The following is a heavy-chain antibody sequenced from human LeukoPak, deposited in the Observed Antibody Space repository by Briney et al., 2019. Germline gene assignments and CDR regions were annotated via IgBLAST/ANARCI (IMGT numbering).Heavy chain of an antibody. CDR2: IYPGDSDT. CDR3: ARRPAVGWEHPTYAFDI. CDR1: GYSFTSYW. V-gene: IGHV5-51*01. D-gene: IGHD1-26*01. Sequence: GESLKISCKGSGYSFTSYWIGWVRQMPGKGLEWMGIIYPGDSDTRYSPSFQGQVTISADKSISTAYLQWSSLKASDTAMYYCARRPAVGWEHPTYAFDIWGQGTMVTVSS. J-gene: IGHJ3*02.